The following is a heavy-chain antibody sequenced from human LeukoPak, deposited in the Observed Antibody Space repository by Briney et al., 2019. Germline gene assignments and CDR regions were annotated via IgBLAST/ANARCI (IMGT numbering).Heavy chain of an antibody. D-gene: IGHD7-27*01. J-gene: IGHJ3*02. Sequence: SVKVSCKASGGTFSSYAISWVRQAPGQGLEWMGGIIPIFGTANYAQKFQGGVTITTDESTSTAYMELSSLRSEDTAVYYRARATGDPPVAFDIWGQGTMVTVSS. CDR2: IIPIFGTA. CDR1: GGTFSSYA. CDR3: ARATGDPPVAFDI. V-gene: IGHV1-69*05.